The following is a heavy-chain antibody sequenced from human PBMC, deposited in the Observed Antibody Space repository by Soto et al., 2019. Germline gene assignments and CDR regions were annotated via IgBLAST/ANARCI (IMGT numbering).Heavy chain of an antibody. CDR2: ISAYNGNT. V-gene: IGHV1-18*04. CDR3: AREEGEVGAYCYYDMDV. D-gene: IGHD1-26*01. Sequence: QVQLVQSGAEVKKPGASVKVSCKASGYTFTSYGISWVRQAPGQGRAWMGWISAYNGNTNYAQKIQGRVTMTTDTSTSTAYMELRSLRSDDTAVYYCAREEGEVGAYCYYDMDVWGQGTTVTVSS. CDR1: GYTFTSYG. J-gene: IGHJ6*02.